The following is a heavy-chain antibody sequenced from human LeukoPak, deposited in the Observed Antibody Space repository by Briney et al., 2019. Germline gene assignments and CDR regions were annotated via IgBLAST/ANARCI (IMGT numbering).Heavy chain of an antibody. Sequence: ASVKVSCKASGGTFSSYAISWVRQAPGQGLEWMGGIIPILGTANYAQKFQGRVTITTDESTSTAYMELSSLRSEDTAVYYCASGRGGSYRNWFDPWGQGTLVTVSS. J-gene: IGHJ5*02. D-gene: IGHD1-26*01. V-gene: IGHV1-69*05. CDR3: ASGRGGSYRNWFDP. CDR2: IIPILGTA. CDR1: GGTFSSYA.